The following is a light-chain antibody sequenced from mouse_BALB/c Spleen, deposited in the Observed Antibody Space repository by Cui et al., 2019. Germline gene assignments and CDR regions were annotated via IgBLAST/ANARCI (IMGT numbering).Light chain of an antibody. CDR1: EKIYGA. V-gene: IGKV12-89*01. CDR3: QNVLVTPFT. Sequence: DIQMSQTLASLSASVRETVTTTCGASEKIYGALNWYQRKQGTSPQLLIYGATNWADGMSSGFGGGGSGSQYSLKISGLHPDDVATNYCQNVLVTPFTFGSGTKLEIK. J-gene: IGKJ4*01. CDR2: GAT.